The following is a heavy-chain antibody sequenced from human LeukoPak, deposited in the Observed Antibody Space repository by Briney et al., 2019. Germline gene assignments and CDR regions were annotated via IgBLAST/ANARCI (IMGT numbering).Heavy chain of an antibody. V-gene: IGHV1-8*02. J-gene: IGHJ4*02. CDR1: GYTFTSYG. Sequence: ASVKVSCKASGYTFTSYGINWVRQATGQGLEYMGWMNPSSGDTGYAQKFQGRVAMTRSTSISTAYMELSSLRFEDTAVYYCSRSVRNGHIDYWGQGTLVTVSS. D-gene: IGHD2-21*01. CDR3: SRSVRNGHIDY. CDR2: MNPSSGDT.